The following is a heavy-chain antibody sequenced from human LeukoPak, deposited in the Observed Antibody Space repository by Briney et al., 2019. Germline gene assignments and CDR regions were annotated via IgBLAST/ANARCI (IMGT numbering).Heavy chain of an antibody. CDR2: IHYSGST. CDR3: ATSSGEGATHYYYYMDV. CDR1: GGSISSSSYY. V-gene: IGHV4-39*07. J-gene: IGHJ6*03. D-gene: IGHD1-26*01. Sequence: PSETLSLTCTVSGGSISSSSYYWGWLRQPPGKGLEWIGSIHYSGSTNYNPSLKSRVTISVDKSKKQYSLKLTSVTAADTAVYYCATSSGEGATHYYYYMDVWGKGTTVTVSS.